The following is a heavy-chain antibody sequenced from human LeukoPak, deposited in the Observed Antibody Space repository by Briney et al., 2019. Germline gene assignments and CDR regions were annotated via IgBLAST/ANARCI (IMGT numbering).Heavy chain of an antibody. D-gene: IGHD1-1*01. CDR2: IYPGDSDT. V-gene: IGHV5-51*01. Sequence: GESLKISCKGSGYSFTSYWIGWVRPMPGKGLEWMGIIYPGDSDTRYSPSFQGQVTISADKSISTAYLQWSSLKASDTAMYYCARHLRTTYYYYYMDVWGKGTTVTVSS. J-gene: IGHJ6*03. CDR3: ARHLRTTYYYYYMDV. CDR1: GYSFTSYW.